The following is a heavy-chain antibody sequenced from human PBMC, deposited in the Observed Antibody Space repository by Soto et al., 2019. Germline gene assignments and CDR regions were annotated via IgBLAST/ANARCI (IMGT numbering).Heavy chain of an antibody. CDR1: GFTFSSYS. V-gene: IGHV3-21*01. CDR2: ISSSSSYI. J-gene: IGHJ4*02. Sequence: EVQLVESGGGLVKPGGSLRLSCAASGFTFSSYSMNWVRQAPGKGLEWVSSISSSSSYIYYADSVKGRFTISRDNAKNSLYLQMNSLRAEDTAVYYCARGTYSYGLADGYYFDYWGQGTLVTVSS. D-gene: IGHD5-18*01. CDR3: ARGTYSYGLADGYYFDY.